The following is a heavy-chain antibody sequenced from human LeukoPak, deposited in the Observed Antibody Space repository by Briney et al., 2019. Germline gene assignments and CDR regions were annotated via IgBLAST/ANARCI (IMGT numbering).Heavy chain of an antibody. J-gene: IGHJ4*02. CDR2: IGGGGGTT. CDR3: AKSSPNWGYFDY. D-gene: IGHD7-27*01. CDR1: GLTFSSYA. Sequence: GGSLRLSCAASGLTFSSYAMNWVRQAPGQGLEWVSAIGGGGGTTYYADSVKDRFTISRDNSRSTLYLHMNSLRAEDTAVYYCAKSSPNWGYFDYWGQGTLVTVSS. V-gene: IGHV3-23*01.